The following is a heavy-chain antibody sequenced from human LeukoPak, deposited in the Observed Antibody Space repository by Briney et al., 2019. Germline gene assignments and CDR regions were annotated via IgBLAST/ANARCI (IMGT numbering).Heavy chain of an antibody. V-gene: IGHV3-23*01. CDR1: GFPFSTYA. Sequence: PGGSLRLSCAASGFPFSTYAMNWVRQAPGKGLEWVSGICGSGGSTYYADSVKGRFTISRDNSKNTLYLQMNSLRADDTAVYYCAKDPYSGSYYKYFQRWGQGTLVTVSS. CDR2: ICGSGGST. J-gene: IGHJ1*01. CDR3: AKDPYSGSYYKYFQR. D-gene: IGHD1-26*01.